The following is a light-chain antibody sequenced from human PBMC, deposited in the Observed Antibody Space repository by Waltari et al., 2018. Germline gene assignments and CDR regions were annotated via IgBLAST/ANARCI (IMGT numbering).Light chain of an antibody. Sequence: SYDLTQPPSVSVSPGQTARTPCSGESFPKQIAFWYQQKAGQAPVLVIHKDSDRPSGIPERFSGSNSGTTVTLTISGVQAEDEADYYCQSADSSGTYIVFGGGTKLTVL. V-gene: IGLV3-25*03. CDR3: QSADSSGTYIV. CDR1: SFPKQI. J-gene: IGLJ2*01. CDR2: KDS.